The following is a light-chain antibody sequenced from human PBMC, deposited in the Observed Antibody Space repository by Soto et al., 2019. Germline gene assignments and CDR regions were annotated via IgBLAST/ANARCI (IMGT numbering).Light chain of an antibody. CDR2: SNN. Sequence: QSVLTQPPSVSAAPGQKVTISCSGGSFNIGDNYVSWYQQLPGTAPKLLIYSNNQRPSGVPERFSGSQSGTSASLAINGLQSEDEAEYYCAVWDDSLNGVVFGGGTKLTVL. J-gene: IGLJ2*01. CDR1: SFNIGDNY. V-gene: IGLV1-44*01. CDR3: AVWDDSLNGVV.